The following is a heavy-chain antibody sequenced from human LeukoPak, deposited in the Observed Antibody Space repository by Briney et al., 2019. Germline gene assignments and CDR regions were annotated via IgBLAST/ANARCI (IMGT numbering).Heavy chain of an antibody. CDR2: IIPIFGTA. Sequence: ASVTVSCTASGGTFSSYAISWVRQAPGQGLEWMGGIIPIFGTANYAQKFQGRVTITADESTSTAYMELSSLISEDTAVYYCAAPQSRISSYYYVMDVWGQGTTVTVSS. D-gene: IGHD2-15*01. V-gene: IGHV1-69*13. CDR1: GGTFSSYA. J-gene: IGHJ6*02. CDR3: AAPQSRISSYYYVMDV.